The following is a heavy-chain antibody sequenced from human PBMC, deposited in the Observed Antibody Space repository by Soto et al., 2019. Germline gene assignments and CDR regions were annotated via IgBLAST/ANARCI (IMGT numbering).Heavy chain of an antibody. J-gene: IGHJ3*01. CDR2: ISWNSGSI. Sequence: TGGSLRLSCAASGFTFDDYAMHWVRQAPGKGLEWVSGISWNSGSIGYADSVKGRFTISRDNAKNSLYLQMNSLRAEDTALYYCAKDIGNGSGWGQGTMGTVSS. CDR3: AKDIGNGSG. CDR1: GFTFDDYA. D-gene: IGHD6-25*01. V-gene: IGHV3-9*01.